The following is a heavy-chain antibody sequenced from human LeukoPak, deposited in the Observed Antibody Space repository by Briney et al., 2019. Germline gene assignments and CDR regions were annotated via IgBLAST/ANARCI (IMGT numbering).Heavy chain of an antibody. CDR3: ASLFRDDVFDI. CDR1: GYSFTSYW. CDR2: VDPSDSYT. Sequence: PGESLKISCKGSGYSFTSYWISWVRQMPGKGLEWMGRVDPSDSYTNYSPSFQGHVSISADKSISTAYLQWRSLKASDTAMYYCASLFRDDVFDIWGQGTVVTVSS. J-gene: IGHJ3*02. D-gene: IGHD3-10*01. V-gene: IGHV5-10-1*01.